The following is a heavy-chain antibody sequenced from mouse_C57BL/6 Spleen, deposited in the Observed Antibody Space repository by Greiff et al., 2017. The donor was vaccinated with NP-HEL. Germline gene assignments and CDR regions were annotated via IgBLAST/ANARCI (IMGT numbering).Heavy chain of an antibody. V-gene: IGHV5-6*01. Sequence: EVKLVESGGDLVKPGGSLKLSCAASGFTFSSYGMSCVRQTPDKRLEWVATISSGGSYTYYPDSVKGRFTISRDNAKNTLYLQMSSLKSEDTAMYYCARKDYDYEGGYFDYWGQGTTLTVSS. CDR1: GFTFSSYG. J-gene: IGHJ2*01. D-gene: IGHD2-4*01. CDR2: ISSGGSYT. CDR3: ARKDYDYEGGYFDY.